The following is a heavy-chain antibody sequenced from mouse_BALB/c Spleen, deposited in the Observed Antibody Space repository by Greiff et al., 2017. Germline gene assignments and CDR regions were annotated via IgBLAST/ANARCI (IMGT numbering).Heavy chain of an antibody. CDR3: ARPNWDGFAY. D-gene: IGHD4-1*02. CDR2: ISNGGGST. CDR1: GFTFSSYT. J-gene: IGHJ3*01. V-gene: IGHV5-12-2*01. Sequence: EVQLVESGGGLVQPGGSLKLSCAASGFTFSSYTMSWVRQTPEKRLEWVAYISNGGGSTYYPDTVKGRFTISRDNAKNTLYLQMSSLKSEDTAMYYCARPNWDGFAYWGQGTLVTVSA.